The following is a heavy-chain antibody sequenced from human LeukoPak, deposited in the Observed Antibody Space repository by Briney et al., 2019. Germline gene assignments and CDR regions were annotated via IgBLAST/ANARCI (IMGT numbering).Heavy chain of an antibody. Sequence: GGSLRLSCAASGFTVSSNYMSWVRQAPGKGLEWISVIYSGGDTYYTDSVKDRFIISRDNSKNTLYLQMNSLRAEDTAMYYCARERGYYFDRSGSNAFDIWGQGTMVTVSS. CDR1: GFTVSSNY. D-gene: IGHD3-22*01. CDR2: IYSGGDT. CDR3: ARERGYYFDRSGSNAFDI. J-gene: IGHJ3*02. V-gene: IGHV3-66*01.